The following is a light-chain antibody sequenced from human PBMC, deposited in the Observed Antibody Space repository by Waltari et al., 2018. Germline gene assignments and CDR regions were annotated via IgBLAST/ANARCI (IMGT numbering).Light chain of an antibody. CDR1: KSVLYSPNNKNH. J-gene: IGKJ4*01. Sequence: DIVMMLSPEFLAVSLGERVTIICMSSKSVLYSPNNKNHLAWYHQKPVHPPKLLIYCASTRNSGVPYLFSGSGSETDFTLTVSRLQAEDVAVYYIQQNYNTPLTFGGGTKVEIK. CDR3: QQNYNTPLT. CDR2: CAS. V-gene: IGKV4-1*01.